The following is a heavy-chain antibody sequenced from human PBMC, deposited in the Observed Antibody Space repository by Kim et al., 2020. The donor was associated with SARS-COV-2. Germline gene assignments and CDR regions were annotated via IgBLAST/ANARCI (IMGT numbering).Heavy chain of an antibody. CDR2: ISRTGYAS. CDR1: GFTFNNYA. CDR3: ARVFYVIDY. D-gene: IGHD3-10*02. J-gene: IGHJ4*02. V-gene: IGHV3-23*01. Sequence: GGSLRLSCAASGFTFNNYAMSWVRQGPGKGLEWVSGISRTGYASDYADSVRGRFIISRDSSKNTLYLQMSRVTAEDTAVYYCARVFYVIDYWGQGTQVTV.